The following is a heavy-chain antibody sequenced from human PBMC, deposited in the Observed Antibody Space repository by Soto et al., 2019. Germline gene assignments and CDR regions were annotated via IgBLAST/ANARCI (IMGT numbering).Heavy chain of an antibody. V-gene: IGHV1-2*04. CDR2: INPNSGGT. D-gene: IGHD2-15*01. Sequence: SVKVSFKASGYTFTGYYMHWVRQAPVQGLEWMGWINPNSGGTNYAQKFQGWVTMTRDTSISTAYMELSRLRSDDTAVYYCARETCSGGSCYSRDYGMDVWGQGTTVTVSS. CDR1: GYTFTGYY. CDR3: ARETCSGGSCYSRDYGMDV. J-gene: IGHJ6*02.